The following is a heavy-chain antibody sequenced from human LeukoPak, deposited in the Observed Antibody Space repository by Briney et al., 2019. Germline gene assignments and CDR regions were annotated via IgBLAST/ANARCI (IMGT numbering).Heavy chain of an antibody. D-gene: IGHD2-2*01. V-gene: IGHV1-69*13. J-gene: IGHJ5*02. Sequence: SVKVSCKASGYTFTSNYIHWVRQAPGQGLEWMGGIIPIFGTANYAQKFQGRVTITADESTSTAYMELSSLRSEDTAVYYCAREDIVVVPAATVTRLDPWGQGTLVTVSS. CDR3: AREDIVVVPAATVTRLDP. CDR1: GYTFTSNY. CDR2: IIPIFGTA.